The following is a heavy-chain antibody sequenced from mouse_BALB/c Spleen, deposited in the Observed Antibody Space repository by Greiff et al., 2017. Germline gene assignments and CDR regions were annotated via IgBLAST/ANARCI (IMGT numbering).Heavy chain of an antibody. D-gene: IGHD2-4*01. V-gene: IGHV1-9*01. CDR3: ARAFYYDYDYYAMDY. CDR2: ILPGSGST. Sequence: QVQLQQSGAELMKPGASVKISCKATGYTFSSYWIEWVKQRPGHGLEWIGEILPGSGSTNYNEKFKGKATFTADTSSNTAYMQLSSLTSEDSAVYYCARAFYYDYDYYAMDYWGQGTSVTVSS. CDR1: GYTFSSYW. J-gene: IGHJ4*01.